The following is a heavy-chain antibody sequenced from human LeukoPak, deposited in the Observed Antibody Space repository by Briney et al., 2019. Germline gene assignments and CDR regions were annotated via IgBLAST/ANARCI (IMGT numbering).Heavy chain of an antibody. CDR3: ARTQQLEYYYYYYMDV. CDR1: GYTFTSYG. CDR2: ISAYNGNT. J-gene: IGHJ6*03. V-gene: IGHV1-18*01. D-gene: IGHD6-13*01. Sequence: ASVKVSCKASGYTFTSYGISWVRQAPGQGLEWMGWISAYNGNTNYAQKLQGRVTMTTDTSTSTAYMELRSLRSEDTAVYYCARTQQLEYYYYYYMDVWGKGTTVTVSS.